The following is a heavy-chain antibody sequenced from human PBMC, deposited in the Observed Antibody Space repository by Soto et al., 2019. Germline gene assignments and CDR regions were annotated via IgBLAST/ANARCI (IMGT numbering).Heavy chain of an antibody. D-gene: IGHD3-3*01. CDR2: IYHSGST. V-gene: IGHV4-4*02. J-gene: IGHJ6*03. CDR1: SGSISSSNW. Sequence: QVQLQESGPGLVKPSGTLSLTCAVSSGSISSSNWWSGVRQPPGKGLAGIGEIYHSGSTNYNPSPKSPVTIPVDKSKNQFSLKLSSVTAADTAVYSSARERKDFGRNYYYYYIDVWGKGTTVAVS. CDR3: ARERKDFGRNYYYYYIDV.